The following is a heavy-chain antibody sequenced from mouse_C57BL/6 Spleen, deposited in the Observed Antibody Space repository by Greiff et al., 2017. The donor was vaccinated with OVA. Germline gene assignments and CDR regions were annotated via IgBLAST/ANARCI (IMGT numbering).Heavy chain of an antibody. V-gene: IGHV14-2*01. D-gene: IGHD1-1*01. CDR3: ARSSYLWYFDY. CDR1: GFTITDYY. J-gene: IGHJ2*01. Sequence: EVKLMESGAELVKPGASVKLSCTASGFTITDYYMHWVKHRTEQGLEWIGRIDPEDGETKYAPKFQGKATITADTSSNTAYLQLSSLTSEDTAVYYCARSSYLWYFDYWGQGTTLTVSS. CDR2: IDPEDGET.